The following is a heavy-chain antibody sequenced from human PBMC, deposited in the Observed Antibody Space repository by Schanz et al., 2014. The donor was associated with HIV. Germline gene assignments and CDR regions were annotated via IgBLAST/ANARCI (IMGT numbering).Heavy chain of an antibody. J-gene: IGHJ6*02. CDR3: ASGRRSGIGWRMDV. D-gene: IGHD6-19*01. CDR1: GGTFSSHS. V-gene: IGHV1-69*09. CDR2: INPIGGST. Sequence: QVQLVQSGAEVKKPGSSVKVSCKAPGGTFSSHSVNWVRQAPGQGFEWMAIINPIGGSTSYAQKFQGRVSMTADQSTSTAYMEVSSLRSDDTAVYYCASGRRSGIGWRMDVWGQGTTVSVSS.